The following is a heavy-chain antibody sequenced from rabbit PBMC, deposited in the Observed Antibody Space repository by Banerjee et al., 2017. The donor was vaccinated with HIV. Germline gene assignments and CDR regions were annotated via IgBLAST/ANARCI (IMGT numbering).Heavy chain of an antibody. D-gene: IGHD4-1*01. J-gene: IGHJ4*01. CDR2: IYAGSSGST. Sequence: QEQLVESGGGLVTLGGSLKLSCKASGIDFSSSYWICWVRQAPGKGLEWIACIYAGSSGSTYYASWAKGRFTISKTSSTTVALQMTSLTAADTATYFCARDLAGVIGWNFDLWGQGTLVTVS. V-gene: IGHV1S45*01. CDR1: GIDFSSSYW. CDR3: ARDLAGVIGWNFDL.